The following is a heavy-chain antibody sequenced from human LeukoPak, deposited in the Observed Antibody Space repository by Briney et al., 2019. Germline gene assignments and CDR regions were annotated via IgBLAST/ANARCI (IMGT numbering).Heavy chain of an antibody. Sequence: GGSLRLSCAASGFTVSTYWMSWVRQAPGEGLEWVASLKEDGSRQYYVDSVKGRFTISRDNAKNSLYLQMSSLRVEDTAVYYCARDLSSRDAYWGQGTLVTVSS. CDR3: ARDLSSRDAY. V-gene: IGHV3-7*03. J-gene: IGHJ4*02. CDR2: LKEDGSRQ. CDR1: GFTVSTYW. D-gene: IGHD6-13*01.